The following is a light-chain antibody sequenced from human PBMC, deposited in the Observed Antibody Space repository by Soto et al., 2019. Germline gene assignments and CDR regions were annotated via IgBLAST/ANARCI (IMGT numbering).Light chain of an antibody. J-gene: IGKJ1*01. CDR1: QGIRSA. V-gene: IGKV1-39*01. CDR3: QQTYSTPRT. CDR2: AAS. Sequence: IPVTQSPSSLSASVGDSVTITCRTSQGIRSALGWYQQKPGKAPKLLIHAASTLQSGVPSRFSGTGSGTDFTLTISSLQPEDFATYYCQQTYSTPRTFGQGTKVDIK.